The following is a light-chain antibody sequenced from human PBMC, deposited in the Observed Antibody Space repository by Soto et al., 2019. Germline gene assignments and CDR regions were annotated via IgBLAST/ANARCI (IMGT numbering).Light chain of an antibody. Sequence: EIVMTQSPATLSVSPGERATLSCRTSQSVSSSLAWYQQKPGQAPSLLIYGTSTRATGIPARFSGSGSGTDFTLSISRLEPEDFAVYYCQHYGSSSWTFGQGTKVDIK. V-gene: IGKV3-15*01. CDR1: QSVSSS. J-gene: IGKJ1*01. CDR3: QHYGSSSWT. CDR2: GTS.